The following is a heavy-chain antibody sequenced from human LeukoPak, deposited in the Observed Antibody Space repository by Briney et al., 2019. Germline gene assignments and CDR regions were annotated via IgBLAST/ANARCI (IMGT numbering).Heavy chain of an antibody. V-gene: IGHV3-23*01. D-gene: IGHD3-10*01. CDR2: IRSNGDST. CDR3: AKDVRESAWFYFDY. J-gene: IGHJ4*02. CDR1: GFTFKTYA. Sequence: GGSLRLSCVASGFTFKTYAMSWVRQAPGKGLEWVSSIRSNGDSTYYAESVKGRFTISRDNSKNTVYLQMNSLRADDTAVYFCAKDVRESAWFYFDYWGQGALVTVAS.